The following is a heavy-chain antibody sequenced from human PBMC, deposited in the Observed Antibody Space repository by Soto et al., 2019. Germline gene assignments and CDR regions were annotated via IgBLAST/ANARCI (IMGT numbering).Heavy chain of an antibody. CDR3: ARVTFMVRGVIVPDGMDV. CDR1: GGTFSSYT. D-gene: IGHD3-10*01. Sequence: QVQLVQSGAEVKKPGSSVKVSCKASGGTFSSYTISWVRQAPGQGLEWMGRIIPILGIANYAQKFQGRVTITEDKSTSTAYMELSRLRSDDTAVYYCARVTFMVRGVIVPDGMDVWGQGTTVTVSS. V-gene: IGHV1-69*02. J-gene: IGHJ6*02. CDR2: IIPILGIA.